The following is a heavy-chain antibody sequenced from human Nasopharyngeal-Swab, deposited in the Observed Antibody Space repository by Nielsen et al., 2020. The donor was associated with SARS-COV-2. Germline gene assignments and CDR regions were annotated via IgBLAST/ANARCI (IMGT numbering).Heavy chain of an antibody. J-gene: IGHJ6*02. CDR3: ARTYSSSSPYYYYGMDV. Sequence: VRQAPGQGRGGMGWISAYNGNTNYAQKFQGRVTMTRNTSISTAYMELSSLRSEDTAVYYCARTYSSSSPYYYYGMDVWGQGTTVTVSS. CDR2: ISAYNGNT. V-gene: IGHV1-8*01. D-gene: IGHD6-6*01.